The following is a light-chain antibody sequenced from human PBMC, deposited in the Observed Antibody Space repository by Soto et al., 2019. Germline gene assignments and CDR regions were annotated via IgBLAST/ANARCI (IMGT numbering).Light chain of an antibody. CDR1: QSISSW. V-gene: IGKV1-5*01. Sequence: DIPMTQSPSTLSASVGDRVTITCRASQSISSWLAWYQQKPGKAPKLLIYDASSLESGVPSRFSGSGSGTDFTLTISSLQPDDFATYYCQQYNSYSPTFGQGTKLEIK. CDR3: QQYNSYSPT. J-gene: IGKJ2*01. CDR2: DAS.